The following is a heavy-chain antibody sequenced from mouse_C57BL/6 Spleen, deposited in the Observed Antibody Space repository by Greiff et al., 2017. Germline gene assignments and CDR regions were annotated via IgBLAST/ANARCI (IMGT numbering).Heavy chain of an antibody. CDR2: IDPEDGDT. J-gene: IGHJ3*01. V-gene: IGHV14-1*01. CDR1: GFNIKDYY. CDR3: TREDDGYYVRFAY. Sequence: VQLQQSGAELVRPGASVKLSCTASGFNIKDYYMHWVKPRPEQGLEWIGRIDPEDGDTEYGPTFQGKATMTSDTSSNTSYLQLSSLTSEDTAVYYCTREDDGYYVRFAYWGQGTLVTVAA. D-gene: IGHD2-3*01.